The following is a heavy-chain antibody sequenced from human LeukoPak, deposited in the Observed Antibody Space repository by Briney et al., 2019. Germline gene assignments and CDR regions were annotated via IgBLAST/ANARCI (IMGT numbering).Heavy chain of an antibody. D-gene: IGHD3-16*02. Sequence: SVKVSCKASGGTFSSYAISWVRQAPGQGLEWMGGIIPIFGTANYAQTFQGRATITTDESTSTAYMELSSLRSEDTAVYYCARALRSGITFGGVIGDFDYWGQGTLVTVSS. CDR3: ARALRSGITFGGVIGDFDY. CDR1: GGTFSSYA. V-gene: IGHV1-69*05. CDR2: IIPIFGTA. J-gene: IGHJ4*02.